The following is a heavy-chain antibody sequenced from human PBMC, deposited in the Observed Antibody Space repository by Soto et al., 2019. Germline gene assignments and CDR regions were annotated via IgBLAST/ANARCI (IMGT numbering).Heavy chain of an antibody. V-gene: IGHV5-51*01. J-gene: IGHJ6*03. CDR3: ARSAVAGRYSYMDV. CDR1: GYSFTSYW. CDR2: IYPGDSDI. Sequence: GESLKISCKGSGYSFTSYWIGWVRQMPGKGLEWMGIIYPGDSDIRYSPSFQGQVTISADKSISAAFLQWGSLQASDTAVYFCARSAVAGRYSYMDVWGKGTTVTVSS. D-gene: IGHD3-10*01.